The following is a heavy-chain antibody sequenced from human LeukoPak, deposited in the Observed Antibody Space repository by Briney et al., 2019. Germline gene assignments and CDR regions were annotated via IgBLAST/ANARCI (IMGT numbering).Heavy chain of an antibody. D-gene: IGHD6-19*01. CDR3: AKDKGDSGGWQFDY. CDR1: GFTFSSYA. V-gene: IGHV3-23*01. J-gene: IGHJ4*02. CDR2: ISGSGGGT. Sequence: GGSLRLSCAASGFTFSSYAMSWVRQAPGKGLEWVSGISGSGGGTYYADSVKGRFTISRDNSKNTLYLQMNSLRAEDTAVYYCAKDKGDSGGWQFDYWGQGTLVTVSS.